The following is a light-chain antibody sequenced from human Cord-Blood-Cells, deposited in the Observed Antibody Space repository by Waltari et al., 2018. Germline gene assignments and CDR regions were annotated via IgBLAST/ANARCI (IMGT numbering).Light chain of an antibody. CDR3: PQSYSTPFT. CDR2: AAS. J-gene: IGKJ3*01. Sequence: DIQMTQSPSSLSASVGDRVTITCRASQSISSYLNWYQQKPGKAPKLLIYAASSLQSGVPSRFSGSESGTDFTLTISSLQPEDFATYYCPQSYSTPFTFGPGTKVDIK. CDR1: QSISSY. V-gene: IGKV1-39*01.